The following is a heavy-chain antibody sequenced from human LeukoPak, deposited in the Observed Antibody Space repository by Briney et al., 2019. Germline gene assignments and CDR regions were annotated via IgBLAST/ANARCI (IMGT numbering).Heavy chain of an antibody. CDR2: INTNTGNP. Sequence: ASVKVSCKASGYIFTGYYIHWVRQAPGQGLEWMGWINTNTGNPTYAQGFTGRFVFSLDTSVSTAYLQISSLKAEDTAVYYCARESIEYSSSHLNDYWGQGTLVTVSS. D-gene: IGHD6-6*01. V-gene: IGHV7-4-1*02. CDR3: ARESIEYSSSHLNDY. J-gene: IGHJ4*02. CDR1: GYIFTGYY.